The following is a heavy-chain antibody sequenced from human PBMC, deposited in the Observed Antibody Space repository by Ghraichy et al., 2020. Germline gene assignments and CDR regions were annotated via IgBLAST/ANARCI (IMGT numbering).Heavy chain of an antibody. J-gene: IGHJ3*02. CDR1: GFTFSSYS. CDR2: ISSSSSYI. V-gene: IGHV3-21*01. Sequence: GGSLRLSCAASGFTFSSYSMNWVRQAPGKGLEWVSSISSSSSYIYYADSVKGRFTISRDNAKNSLYLQMNSLRAEDTAVYYCARARARGVYSSSSSAFDIWGQGTMVTVSS. CDR3: ARARARGVYSSSSSAFDI. D-gene: IGHD6-6*01.